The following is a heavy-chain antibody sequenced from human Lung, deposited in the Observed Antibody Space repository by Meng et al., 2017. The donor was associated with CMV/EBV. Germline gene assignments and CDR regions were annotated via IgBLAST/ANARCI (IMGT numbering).Heavy chain of an antibody. J-gene: IGHJ4*02. V-gene: IGHV3-74*01. CDR3: ARESVGWGYYGDYERYFDY. CDR2: INSDGSST. Sequence: GGSLRLXXAASGFTFSSYWMHWVRQAPGKGLVWVSRINSDGSSTSYADSVKGRFTISRDNAKNTLYLQMNSLRAEDTAVYYCARESVGWGYYGDYERYFDYWGQGTLVXVSS. D-gene: IGHD4-17*01. CDR1: GFTFSSYW.